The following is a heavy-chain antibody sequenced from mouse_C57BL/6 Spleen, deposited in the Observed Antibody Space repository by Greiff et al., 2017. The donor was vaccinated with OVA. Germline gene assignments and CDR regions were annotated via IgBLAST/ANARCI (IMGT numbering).Heavy chain of an antibody. D-gene: IGHD2-5*01. CDR3: ARSYYSNYYFDY. Sequence: VQLQQSGPELVKPGASVKMSCKASGYTFTDYNMHWVKQSHGKSLEWIGYINPNNGGTSYNQKFKGKATLTVNKSSSTAYMELRSLTSEYSAVYYCARSYYSNYYFDYWGQGTTLTVSS. CDR1: GYTFTDYN. CDR2: INPNNGGT. V-gene: IGHV1-22*01. J-gene: IGHJ2*01.